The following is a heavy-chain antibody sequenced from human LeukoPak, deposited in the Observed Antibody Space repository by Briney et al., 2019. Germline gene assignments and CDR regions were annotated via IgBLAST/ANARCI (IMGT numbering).Heavy chain of an antibody. CDR3: ARFWTVPVAHYFFDY. V-gene: IGHV1-2*02. Sequence: ASVKVSCKASGYTFTGYYMHWVRQAPGQGLEWMGWINSNSGSTKYAQKFQGRDTMTRDTSISTAYMELSSLRSDDTAVYYCARFWTVPVAHYFFDYWGQGTLVTVSS. J-gene: IGHJ4*02. D-gene: IGHD2-2*01. CDR1: GYTFTGYY. CDR2: INSNSGST.